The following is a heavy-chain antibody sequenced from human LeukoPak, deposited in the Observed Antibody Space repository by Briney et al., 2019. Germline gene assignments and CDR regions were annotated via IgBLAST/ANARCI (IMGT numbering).Heavy chain of an antibody. CDR2: LYYSGST. V-gene: IGHV4-39*07. CDR1: GGAISSSSFY. D-gene: IGHD2-15*01. Sequence: SETLSLTCSVSGGAISSSSFYWGWIRQFPGKGLEWIGSLYYSGSTYYNPSLKSRVTISVDTSKNQFSLKLSSVTAADTAVYYCARENCSGGSRYSIYYYYYMDVWGKGTTVTVSS. J-gene: IGHJ6*03. CDR3: ARENCSGGSRYSIYYYYYMDV.